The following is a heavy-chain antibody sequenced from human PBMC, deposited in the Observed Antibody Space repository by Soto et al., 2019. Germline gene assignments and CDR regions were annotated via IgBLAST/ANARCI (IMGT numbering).Heavy chain of an antibody. CDR3: ARDLGGWTDY. Sequence: QVQLVQSGAEVKKPGASVKVSCKASGYTFTSYAMQWVRQAPGQRLEWMGWINAGNGNTKYSQKFQGRVTITSDTSASTDYMELSSLRSADTAVYYCARDLGGWTDYWGQGTLVTVSS. D-gene: IGHD6-19*01. V-gene: IGHV1-3*01. CDR1: GYTFTSYA. CDR2: INAGNGNT. J-gene: IGHJ4*02.